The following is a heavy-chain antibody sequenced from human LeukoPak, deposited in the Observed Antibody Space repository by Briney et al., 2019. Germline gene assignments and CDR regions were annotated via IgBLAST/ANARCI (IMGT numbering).Heavy chain of an antibody. CDR1: GYTFTGYY. CDR3: ARDSDYFDY. V-gene: IGHV1-2*02. Sequence: ASVKVSCEASGYTFTGYYMHWVRQAPGQGLEWMGWINPNSGRTNYAQKFQGRVTMTRDTSISTAYMELSRLRSDDTAVYYCARDSDYFDYWGQGTLVTVSS. J-gene: IGHJ4*02. CDR2: INPNSGRT.